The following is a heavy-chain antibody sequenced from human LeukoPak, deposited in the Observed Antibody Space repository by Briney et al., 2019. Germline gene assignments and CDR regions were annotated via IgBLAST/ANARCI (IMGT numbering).Heavy chain of an antibody. Sequence: SVKVSCKASGGTFSSYAISWVRQAPGQGLEWMGGIIPIFGTANYAQKFQGRVTITTDESTSTAYMELSSLRSEDTAVYYCARSSWAGYPYYYYMDVWGKGTTVTVSS. CDR1: GGTFSSYA. J-gene: IGHJ6*03. D-gene: IGHD5-12*01. V-gene: IGHV1-69*05. CDR3: ARSSWAGYPYYYYMDV. CDR2: IIPIFGTA.